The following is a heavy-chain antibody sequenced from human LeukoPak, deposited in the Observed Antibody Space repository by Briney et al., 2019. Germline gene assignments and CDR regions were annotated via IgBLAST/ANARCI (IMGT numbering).Heavy chain of an antibody. CDR2: INHSGST. V-gene: IGHV4-34*01. Sequence: SETLSLTCAVYGGSFSGYYWSWIRQPPRKGLEWIGEINHSGSTNYNPSLKSRVTISVDTSKNQFSLKLSSVTAADTAVYYCARAFVYCSSTSCYPLYYFDYWGQGTLVTVSS. CDR3: ARAFVYCSSTSCYPLYYFDY. J-gene: IGHJ4*02. D-gene: IGHD2-2*01. CDR1: GGSFSGYY.